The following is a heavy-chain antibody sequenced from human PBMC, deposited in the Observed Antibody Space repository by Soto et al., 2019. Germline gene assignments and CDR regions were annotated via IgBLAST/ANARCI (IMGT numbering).Heavy chain of an antibody. J-gene: IGHJ1*01. CDR3: AIQWLVPRYFQH. D-gene: IGHD6-19*01. CDR2: ISGSGGST. V-gene: IGHV3-23*01. Sequence: GGSLRLSCAASGFTFSSYAMSWVRQAPGKGLEWVSAISGSGGSTYYADSVKGRFTISRDNSKNTLYLQMNSLRAEDTAVYYCAIQWLVPRYFQHWGQGTLVTVSS. CDR1: GFTFSSYA.